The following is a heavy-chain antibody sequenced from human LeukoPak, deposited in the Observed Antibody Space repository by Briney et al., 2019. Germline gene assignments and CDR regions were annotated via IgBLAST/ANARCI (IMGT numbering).Heavy chain of an antibody. D-gene: IGHD3-10*01. CDR1: GFTFSSYA. CDR2: ISGSGGST. Sequence: GGSLRLSCAASGFTFSSYAVSWVRQAPGKGLEWVSAISGSGGSTYYADSVKGRFTISRDNSKNTLYLQMNSLRAEDTAVYYCAKGRIRGSYYYYGMDVWGQGTTVTVSS. CDR3: AKGRIRGSYYYYGMDV. J-gene: IGHJ6*02. V-gene: IGHV3-23*01.